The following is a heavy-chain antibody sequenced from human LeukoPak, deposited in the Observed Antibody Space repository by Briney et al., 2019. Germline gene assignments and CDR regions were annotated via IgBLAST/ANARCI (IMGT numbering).Heavy chain of an antibody. CDR3: AKEGDYYDSSGYPFGYYYYGMDV. Sequence: PGGSLRLSCAASGFTFSSYWMSWVRQAPGKGLEWVSAISGSGGSTYYADSVKGRFTISRDNSKNTLYLQMNSLRAEDTAVYYCAKEGDYYDSSGYPFGYYYYGMDVWGQGTTVTVSS. J-gene: IGHJ6*02. D-gene: IGHD3-22*01. V-gene: IGHV3-23*01. CDR2: ISGSGGST. CDR1: GFTFSSYW.